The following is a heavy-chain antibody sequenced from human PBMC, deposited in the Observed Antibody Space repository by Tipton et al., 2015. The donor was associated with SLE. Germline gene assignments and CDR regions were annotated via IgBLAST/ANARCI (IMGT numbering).Heavy chain of an antibody. J-gene: IGHJ4*02. Sequence: TLSLTCTVSGGSISSYYWSWIRQPPGKGLEWIGYINYSGSTNYNPSLKSRVTISVDTSKNQFSLKLSSVTAADTAVYYCARHSGSQKDFDYWGQGTLVTVSS. CDR2: INYSGST. V-gene: IGHV4-59*08. CDR3: ARHSGSQKDFDY. D-gene: IGHD1-26*01. CDR1: GGSISSYY.